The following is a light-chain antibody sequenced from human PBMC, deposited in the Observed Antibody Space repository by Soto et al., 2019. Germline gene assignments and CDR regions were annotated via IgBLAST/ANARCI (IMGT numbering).Light chain of an antibody. Sequence: DIQMTQSPSSLSASVGDRVSITCRASQSIGTCLNWYQQTPGNAPKLLIYAASSLQSGVPSRFSGSGSGTDFTLTISSLQPVDFASYYCQQSYSIPWTFGQGTKVEIK. CDR2: AAS. CDR3: QQSYSIPWT. CDR1: QSIGTC. J-gene: IGKJ1*01. V-gene: IGKV1-39*01.